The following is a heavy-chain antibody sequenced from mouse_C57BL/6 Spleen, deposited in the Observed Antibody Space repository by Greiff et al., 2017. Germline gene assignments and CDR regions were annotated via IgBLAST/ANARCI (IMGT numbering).Heavy chain of an antibody. CDR2: FHPYNDDT. D-gene: IGHD2-3*01. V-gene: IGHV1-47*01. J-gene: IGHJ3*01. CDR1: GYTFTTYP. Sequence: VQLQESGAELVKPGASVKMSCKASGYTFTTYPIEWMKQNHGKSLEWIGNFHPYNDDTKYNEKFKGKATLTVEKSSSTVYLELSRLTSDDSAVYYCARSDGYYRAWFAYWGQGTLVTVSA. CDR3: ARSDGYYRAWFAY.